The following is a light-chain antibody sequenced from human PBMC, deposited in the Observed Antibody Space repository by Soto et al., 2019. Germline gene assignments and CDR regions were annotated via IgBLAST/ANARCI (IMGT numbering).Light chain of an antibody. CDR1: SNDVGGYDL. Sequence: ALTQPASVSGSPGQSITISCSGTSNDVGGYDLVSWYQQHPGKAPRLIIYEATKRPSGVSDRFSASKSGNTASLTISALQAEDEAYYSCCSFAGGATFVFGGGTQLTVL. CDR3: CSFAGGATFV. V-gene: IGLV2-23*02. J-gene: IGLJ2*01. CDR2: EAT.